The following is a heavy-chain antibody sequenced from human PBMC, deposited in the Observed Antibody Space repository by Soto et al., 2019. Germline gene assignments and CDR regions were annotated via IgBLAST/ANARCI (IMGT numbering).Heavy chain of an antibody. J-gene: IGHJ4*02. V-gene: IGHV3-23*01. CDR1: GFTFSSYA. Sequence: EVQLLESGGGLVQPGGSLRLSCAASGFTFSSYAMSWVRQAPGKGLEWVSAISGSGGSTYYADSVKGRFTISRDNSKNTLYLQMNSLRAEDTAGYYCAKTDIAALGGGDYWGQGTLVTVSS. CDR2: ISGSGGST. D-gene: IGHD6-13*01. CDR3: AKTDIAALGGGDY.